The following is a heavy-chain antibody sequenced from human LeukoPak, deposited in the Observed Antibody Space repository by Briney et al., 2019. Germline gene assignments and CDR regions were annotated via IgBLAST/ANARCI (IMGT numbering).Heavy chain of an antibody. J-gene: IGHJ4*02. CDR2: IYSGGST. V-gene: IGHV3-66*01. Sequence: GGSLRLSCAASGFTVSRNYMSWVRQAPGKGLEWVSVIYSGGSTYYADSVKGRITISRDNSKNTLYLQMNSLRAEDTAVYYCARERGNDSVLSPWGQGTLVTASS. CDR3: ARERGNDSVLSP. CDR1: GFTVSRNY. D-gene: IGHD3-10*02.